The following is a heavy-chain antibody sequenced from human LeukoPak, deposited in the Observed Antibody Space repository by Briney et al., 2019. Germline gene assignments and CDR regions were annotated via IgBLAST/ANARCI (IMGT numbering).Heavy chain of an antibody. D-gene: IGHD3-16*01. V-gene: IGHV1-46*01. CDR2: INPSDGSP. J-gene: IGHJ4*02. Sequence: ASVTVSSMASGYTFTIYYMHGVRQAPGQGLEWLGLINPSDGSPWYAQQFQGRLTMSRDTSTSTVHMELSSLTYGDTAVYYCARGYAPGASDYWGQGTLVTVSS. CDR1: GYTFTIYY. CDR3: ARGYAPGASDY.